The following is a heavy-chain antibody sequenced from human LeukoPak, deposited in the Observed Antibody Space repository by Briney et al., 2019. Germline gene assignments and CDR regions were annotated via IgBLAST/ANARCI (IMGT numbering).Heavy chain of an antibody. CDR3: ARGFRSKPYCSGGSCNWFDP. CDR1: GYTFTSYD. V-gene: IGHV1-8*01. J-gene: IGHJ5*02. CDR2: MNPNSGNT. Sequence: ASVKVSCKASGYTFTSYDINWVRQATGQGLEWMGWMNPNSGNTGYAQKFQGRVTMTRNTSISTAYMELSSLRSEDTAVYYCARGFRSKPYCSGGSCNWFDPWGQGTLVTVSS. D-gene: IGHD2-15*01.